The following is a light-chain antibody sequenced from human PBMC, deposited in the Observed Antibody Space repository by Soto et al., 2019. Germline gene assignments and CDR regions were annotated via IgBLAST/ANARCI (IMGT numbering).Light chain of an antibody. V-gene: IGKV1-12*01. Sequence: DIQMTQSPPSVSASVGDRVTITCRASQGISRWLAWYQQKPGKAPKLLIHTATSLQSGVPSRFSGSGSGTDFTLTISSLEPEDFATYYCQQANSFPWTFGQGTKVEIK. CDR1: QGISRW. J-gene: IGKJ1*01. CDR2: TAT. CDR3: QQANSFPWT.